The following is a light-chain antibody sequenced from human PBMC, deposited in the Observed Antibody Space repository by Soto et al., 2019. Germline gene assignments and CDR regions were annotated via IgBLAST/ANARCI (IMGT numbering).Light chain of an antibody. J-gene: IGKJ4*01. CDR3: QQSYSSPSGLT. CDR2: AAS. Sequence: MTQSPATLSASVGDRVTITCRASRSISSWLAWYQQKPGKAPKLLIYAASSLQSGVPSRFSGSGYGTDFTLTISSLQPEDFATYYCQQSYSSPSGLTFGGGTKVDIK. V-gene: IGKV1-39*01. CDR1: RSISSW.